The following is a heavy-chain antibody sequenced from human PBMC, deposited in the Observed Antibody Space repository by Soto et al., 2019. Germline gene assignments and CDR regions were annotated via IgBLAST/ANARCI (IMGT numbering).Heavy chain of an antibody. CDR2: IKSKTDGGTT. CDR1: GFSFRNAL. D-gene: IGHD1-1*01. CDR3: ASEFPAGPYTYTFDY. J-gene: IGHJ4*02. V-gene: IGHV3-15*05. Sequence: WGSLRLSCAAPGFSFRNALVSWVRQGPGEGLEWVGRIKSKTDGGTTDYAAPVKGRFTISRDNAKNTLYLQMNSLRAEDTAVYYCASEFPAGPYTYTFDYWGQGTLVTVSS.